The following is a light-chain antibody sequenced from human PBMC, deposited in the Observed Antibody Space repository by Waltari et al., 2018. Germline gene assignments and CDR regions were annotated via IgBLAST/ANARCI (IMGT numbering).Light chain of an antibody. V-gene: IGKV4-1*01. J-gene: IGKJ1*01. Sequence: VFPRANNKNYLAGYQQKPGQPPKVVFYWASPRESGVPDRFRASGSGTDFTLPINNRQAEHVARYYCQQYYPSRKFGQGTKVEIK. CDR3: QQYYPSRK. CDR2: WAS. CDR1: VFPRANNKNY.